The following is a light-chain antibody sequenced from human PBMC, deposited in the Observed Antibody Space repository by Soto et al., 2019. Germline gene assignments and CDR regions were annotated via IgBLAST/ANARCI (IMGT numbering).Light chain of an antibody. J-gene: IGKJ1*01. CDR3: RQYSDWPLT. Sequence: EIVLTQSPGTLYLSPGERATLSCWASHSVSTSYLAWYQQKPGQAPRLLIYGASTRATGIPARFSGSGSRTEFTLAISSLQSEDFAVYYCRQYSDWPLTFGQGTRVEIK. CDR2: GAS. V-gene: IGKV3-15*01. CDR1: HSVSTSY.